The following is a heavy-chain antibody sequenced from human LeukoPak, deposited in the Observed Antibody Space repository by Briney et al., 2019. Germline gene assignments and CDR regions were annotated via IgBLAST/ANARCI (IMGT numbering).Heavy chain of an antibody. CDR2: IIPILGIA. Sequence: SVKVSCKASGGTFSSYAISWVRQAPGRGLEWMGRIIPILGIANYAQKFQGRVTITADKSTSTAYMELSSLRSEDTAVYYCARAYYYGSGSSPVSIEYYFDYWGQGTLVTVSS. CDR1: GGTFSSYA. D-gene: IGHD3-10*01. J-gene: IGHJ4*02. V-gene: IGHV1-69*04. CDR3: ARAYYYGSGSSPVSIEYYFDY.